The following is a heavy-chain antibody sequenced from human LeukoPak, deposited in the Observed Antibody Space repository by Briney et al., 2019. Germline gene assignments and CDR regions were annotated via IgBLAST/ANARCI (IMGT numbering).Heavy chain of an antibody. V-gene: IGHV4-61*02. J-gene: IGHJ4*02. CDR3: ARVGDKYSSSSAFDY. CDR1: GGSISSGSYY. D-gene: IGHD6-6*01. CDR2: IYTSGST. Sequence: PSETLSLTCTVSGGSISSGSYYWSWIRQPAGKGLEWIGRIYTSGSTNYNPSLKSRVTISVDTSKNQFSLKLSSVTAADTAVYYCARVGDKYSSSSAFDYWGQGTLVTVSS.